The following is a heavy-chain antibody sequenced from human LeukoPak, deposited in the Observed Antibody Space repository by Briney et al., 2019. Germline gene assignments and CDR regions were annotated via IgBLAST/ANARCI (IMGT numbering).Heavy chain of an antibody. V-gene: IGHV3-66*01. CDR3: ARDLAGYNSFDY. CDR1: GFTVSSNY. J-gene: IGHJ4*02. Sequence: GGSLRLFCAASGFTVSSNYMSWVRQAPGKGLEWVSSIYSGGSTYYTDSVKGRFTISRDNSKNTLYLQMNSLRAEDTAVYYCARDLAGYNSFDYWGQGTLVTVSS. D-gene: IGHD5-24*01. CDR2: IYSGGST.